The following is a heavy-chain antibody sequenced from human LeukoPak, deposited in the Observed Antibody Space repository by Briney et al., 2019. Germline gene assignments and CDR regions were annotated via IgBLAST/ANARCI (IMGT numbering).Heavy chain of an antibody. D-gene: IGHD3-9*01. Sequence: GGSLRLSRAASGFTFDDYAMHWVRQAPGKGLEWVSLISGDGGSTYYADSVKGRFTISRDNSKNSLYLQMNSPRTEDTALYYCAKVGILTGYWTFDYWGQGTLVTVSS. CDR3: AKVGILTGYWTFDY. CDR2: ISGDGGST. CDR1: GFTFDDYA. V-gene: IGHV3-43*02. J-gene: IGHJ4*02.